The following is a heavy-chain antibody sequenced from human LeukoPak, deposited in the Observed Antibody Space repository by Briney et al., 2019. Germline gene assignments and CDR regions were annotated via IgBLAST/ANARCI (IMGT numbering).Heavy chain of an antibody. D-gene: IGHD2-2*01. CDR3: ANLDIVVVPAAPFDY. J-gene: IGHJ4*02. CDR1: GFTFSSYG. CDR2: ISYDGSNK. V-gene: IGHV3-30*18. Sequence: GGSLRLSCAASGFTFSSYGMHWVRQAPGKGLEWVATISYDGSNKYYADSVKGRFTISRDNSKNTLYLQMNSLRAEDTAVYYCANLDIVVVPAAPFDYWGQGTLVTVSS.